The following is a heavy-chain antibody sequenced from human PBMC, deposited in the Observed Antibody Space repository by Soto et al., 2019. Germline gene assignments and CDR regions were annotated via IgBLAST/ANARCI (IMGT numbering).Heavy chain of an antibody. D-gene: IGHD1-7*01. J-gene: IGHJ4*02. CDR1: GGSVSSGSYY. CDR2: IYYSGST. Sequence: PAETLSLTCTVSGGSVSSGSYYWICMRQPPGKGLEWIGYIYYSGSTNYNPSLKSRVTISVDTSKNQFSLKLSSVTAADTAVYYCARFNWNYALKFDYWGQGTLVTVSS. CDR3: ARFNWNYALKFDY. V-gene: IGHV4-61*01.